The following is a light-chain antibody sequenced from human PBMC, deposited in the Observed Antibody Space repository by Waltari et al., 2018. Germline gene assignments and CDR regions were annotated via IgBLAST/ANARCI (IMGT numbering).Light chain of an antibody. CDR2: DVT. J-gene: IGLJ1*01. CDR3: SSYTSGTTSLV. CDR1: ISDIGVYNF. Sequence: QSALAQPASLSGSPGQSITISCTGSISDIGVYNFVSWYQHSPGKAPKLIIYDVTKRPSWLSDRFSVSKSGNTASLTISGLQAEDDADYYCSSYTSGTTSLVFGTGTKVTVL. V-gene: IGLV2-14*01.